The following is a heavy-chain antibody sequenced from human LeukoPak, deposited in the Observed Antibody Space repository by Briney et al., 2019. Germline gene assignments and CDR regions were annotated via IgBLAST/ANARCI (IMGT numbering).Heavy chain of an antibody. J-gene: IGHJ4*02. CDR1: GFTFSGYW. Sequence: GGSLRLSCAASGFTFSGYWIHWVRQAPGKGLVWVSRINSDGSSTSYADSVKGRFTISSDNSKNMLYLQMSSLRAEDTAVYYCAGSGSYAHFDYWGQGVLVTVSS. V-gene: IGHV3-74*01. CDR3: AGSGSYAHFDY. D-gene: IGHD1-26*01. CDR2: INSDGSST.